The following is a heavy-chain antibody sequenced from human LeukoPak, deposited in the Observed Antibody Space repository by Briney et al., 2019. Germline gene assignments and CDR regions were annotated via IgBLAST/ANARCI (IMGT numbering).Heavy chain of an antibody. Sequence: ASVRVSCKASGGTFSSYAISWVRQAPGQGLEWMGIINPSGGSTSYAQKFQGRVTMTRDTSTSTVYMELSSLRSEDTAVYYCARGMRTAMVPPNYWGQGTLVTVSS. CDR1: GGTFSSYA. V-gene: IGHV1-46*01. J-gene: IGHJ4*02. CDR2: INPSGGST. CDR3: ARGMRTAMVPPNY. D-gene: IGHD5-18*01.